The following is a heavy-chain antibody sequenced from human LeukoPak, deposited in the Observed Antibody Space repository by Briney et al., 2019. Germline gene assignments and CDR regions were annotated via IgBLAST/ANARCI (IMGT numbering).Heavy chain of an antibody. D-gene: IGHD3-3*01. J-gene: IGHJ4*02. V-gene: IGHV3-15*01. CDR1: GFTFSNAW. Sequence: GGSLRLSCAASGFTFSNAWMSWVRQAPGKGLAWVGRIKSKTDGGTTDYTAPVKGRFTISRDDSKNTLYLQMNSLKTEDTAVYYCTTESLTILRFLEWLLGYFDYWGQGTLVTVSS. CDR3: TTESLTILRFLEWLLGYFDY. CDR2: IKSKTDGGTT.